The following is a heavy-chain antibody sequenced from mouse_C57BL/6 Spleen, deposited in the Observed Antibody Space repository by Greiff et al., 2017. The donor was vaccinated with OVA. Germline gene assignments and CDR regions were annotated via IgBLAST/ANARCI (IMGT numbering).Heavy chain of an antibody. Sequence: QVQLKQPGAELVRPGSSVKLSCKASGYTFTSYWMHWVKQRPIQGLEWIGNIDPSDSETHYNQKFKDKATLTVDKSSSTVYMQLSSLTSEDSAVYYCARGGSWFAYWGQGTLVTVSA. CDR2: IDPSDSET. J-gene: IGHJ3*01. CDR3: ARGGSWFAY. V-gene: IGHV1-52*01. CDR1: GYTFTSYW.